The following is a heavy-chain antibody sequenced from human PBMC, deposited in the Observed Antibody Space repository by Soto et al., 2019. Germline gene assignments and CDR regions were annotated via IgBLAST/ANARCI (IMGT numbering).Heavy chain of an antibody. CDR3: ARDLSAGGTTDNWFDP. J-gene: IGHJ5*02. CDR1: GFTFSSYG. CDR2: IWYDGSNK. Sequence: QVHLVESGGGVVQPGRSLRLSCAASGFTFSSYGMHWVRQAPGKGLEWVAVIWYDGSNKYYADSVKGRFTISRDNSKNTLYLQMNSLRAEDTAVYYCARDLSAGGTTDNWFDPWGQGTLVTVSS. V-gene: IGHV3-33*01. D-gene: IGHD1-1*01.